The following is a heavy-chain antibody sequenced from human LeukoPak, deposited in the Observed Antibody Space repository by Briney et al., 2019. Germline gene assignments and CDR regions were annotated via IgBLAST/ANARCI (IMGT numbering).Heavy chain of an antibody. CDR2: ISTYNGNT. CDR3: ARDPTTQTFDY. J-gene: IGHJ4*02. V-gene: IGHV1-18*01. Sequence: ASVRVSCKASGGTFNTYAITWVRQAPGQGLEWMGWISTYNGNTNYAQKLQGRVTMTTDTSTTTAYMELRSLTSDDTAVYYCARDPTTQTFDYWGQGTLVTVSS. D-gene: IGHD4-11*01. CDR1: GGTFNTYA.